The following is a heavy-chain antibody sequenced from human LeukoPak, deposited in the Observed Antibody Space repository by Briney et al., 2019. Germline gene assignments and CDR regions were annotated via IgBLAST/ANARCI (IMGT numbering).Heavy chain of an antibody. CDR1: GFAFRNYG. CDR3: AKDLGTRSVHDALDI. V-gene: IGHV3-30*02. D-gene: IGHD1-1*01. J-gene: IGHJ3*02. CDR2: IRDDGSIK. Sequence: PGGSLRLSCAASGFAFRNYGVHWVRQAPGKGLEWVTFIRDDGSIKSYADSVKGRFTTSRDNSKNTMYLQMDSLRAEDTAIYYCAKDLGTRSVHDALDIWGQGTMVTVSS.